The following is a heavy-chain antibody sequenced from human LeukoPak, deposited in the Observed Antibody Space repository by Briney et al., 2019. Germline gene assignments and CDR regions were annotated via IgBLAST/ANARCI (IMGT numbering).Heavy chain of an antibody. D-gene: IGHD7-27*01. CDR1: GFTFNTYG. J-gene: IGHJ4*02. CDR2: MRSDGSDI. Sequence: PGGSLRLSCEASGFTFNTYGMHWVRQAPGKGLEWVAVMRSDGSDIYYADSVKGRSTISRDNSKNTLYLQMNSLRDEDTAVYYCARDQSPKWGSGERYFDYWGQGTLVTVSS. V-gene: IGHV3-33*01. CDR3: ARDQSPKWGSGERYFDY.